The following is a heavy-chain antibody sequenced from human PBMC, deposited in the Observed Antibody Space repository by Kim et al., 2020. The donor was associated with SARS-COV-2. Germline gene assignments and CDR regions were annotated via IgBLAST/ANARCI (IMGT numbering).Heavy chain of an antibody. J-gene: IGHJ3*02. V-gene: IGHV4-31*03. D-gene: IGHD3-22*01. CDR2: IYYSGST. CDR1: GGSISGGDYY. Sequence: SETLSLTCTVSGGSISGGDYYWSWIRQHPGKGLEGIGYIYYSGSTNYNPSLKSRVTISVGTSKKQLSLKLCSVTAADTSVFYCARASLTMLVVVGAFDIWGPGRMVSASS. CDR3: ARASLTMLVVVGAFDI.